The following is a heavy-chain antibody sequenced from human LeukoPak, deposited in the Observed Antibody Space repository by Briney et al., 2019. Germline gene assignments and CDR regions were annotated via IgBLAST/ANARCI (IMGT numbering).Heavy chain of an antibody. V-gene: IGHV4-34*01. CDR3: ARGPALFGVVII. J-gene: IGHJ4*02. D-gene: IGHD3-3*01. Sequence: KPSETLSLTCAVYGGSFSGYYWSWIRQPPGKGLEWIGEINHSGSTNYNPSRKSRVTISVDTSKNQFSLKLSSVTAADTAVYYCARGPALFGVVIIWGQGTLVTVSS. CDR1: GGSFSGYY. CDR2: INHSGST.